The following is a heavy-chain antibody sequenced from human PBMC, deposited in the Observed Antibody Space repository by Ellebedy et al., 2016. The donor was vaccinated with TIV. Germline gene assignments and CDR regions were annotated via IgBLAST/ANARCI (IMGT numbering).Heavy chain of an antibody. V-gene: IGHV3-23*01. J-gene: IGHJ4*02. D-gene: IGHD3-10*01. CDR2: ISGSGGST. CDR3: AKGTLYYGSGNHDY. CDR1: GFTFSSYA. Sequence: GESLKISCAASGFTFSSYAMSWVRQAPGKGLEWVSAISGSGGSTYYADSVKGRLTISRDNSKNTLYLQMNSLRAEDTAVYYCAKGTLYYGSGNHDYWGQGTLVTVSS.